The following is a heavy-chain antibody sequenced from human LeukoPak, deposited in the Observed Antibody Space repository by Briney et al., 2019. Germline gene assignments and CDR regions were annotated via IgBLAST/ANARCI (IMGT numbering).Heavy chain of an antibody. CDR1: GFTFTDYY. J-gene: IGHJ4*02. CDR2: MSSRGYPI. Sequence: GGSLRLSCLASGFTFTDYYMSWIRQAPGKGLEWISYMSSRGYPIYYADSVKGRFTISRDNAKNSLYLQMNSLRADDTAVYYCARDRGYCTSTSCPLFDYWGQGTRVTVSS. CDR3: ARDRGYCTSTSCPLFDY. D-gene: IGHD2-2*01. V-gene: IGHV3-11*01.